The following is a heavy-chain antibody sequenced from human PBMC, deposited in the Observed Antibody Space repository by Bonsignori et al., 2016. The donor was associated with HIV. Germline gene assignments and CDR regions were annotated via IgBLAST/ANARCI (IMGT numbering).Heavy chain of an antibody. CDR2: INQSGST. CDR1: GESFSHYY. J-gene: IGHJ6*02. V-gene: IGHV4-34*01. Sequence: QVQLQQWGAGLLKPSETLSLTRGVYGESFSHYYWSWIRQPPGKGLEWIGEINQSGSTSYNPSLKSRVTISVDTSKNQFSLKLSSVTAADTAVYYCARVAAQSWGWLQGLYGLDVWGQGTTVTVSS. D-gene: IGHD5-24*01. CDR3: ARVAAQSWGWLQGLYGLDV.